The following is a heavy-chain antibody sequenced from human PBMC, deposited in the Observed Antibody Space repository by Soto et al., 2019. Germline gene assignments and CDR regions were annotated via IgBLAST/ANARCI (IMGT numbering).Heavy chain of an antibody. D-gene: IGHD1-26*01. CDR2: INAGNGNT. V-gene: IGHV1-3*01. CDR3: ASSGGSTGFFDY. Sequence: VASVKVSCKASGYTFTSYAMHWVRQAPGQRLEWMGWINAGNGNTKYSQKFQGRVTITRDTSASTAYMELSSLRSEDTAVYYCASSGGSTGFFDYWGQGTLVTVSS. J-gene: IGHJ4*02. CDR1: GYTFTSYA.